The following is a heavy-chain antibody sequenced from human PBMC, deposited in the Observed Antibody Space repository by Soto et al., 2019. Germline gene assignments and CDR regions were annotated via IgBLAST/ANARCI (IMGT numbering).Heavy chain of an antibody. D-gene: IGHD5-18*01. J-gene: IGHJ6*02. CDR3: ARGHSYGTYYYYGMDV. V-gene: IGHV4-61*01. CDR1: GGSFSSGSYY. Sequence: SETLSLTCTVSGGSFSSGSYYWSWIRQPPGKGLEWIGYIYYSGSTNYNPSLKSRVTISVDTSKNQFSLKLSSVTAADTAVYYCARGHSYGTYYYYGMDVWGQGTTVTVSS. CDR2: IYYSGST.